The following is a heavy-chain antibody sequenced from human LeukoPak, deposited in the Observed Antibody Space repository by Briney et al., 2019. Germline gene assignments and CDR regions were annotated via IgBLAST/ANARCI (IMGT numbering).Heavy chain of an antibody. CDR2: ISYDGSNK. Sequence: AGGSLRPSCAASGFTFSSYGMHWVRQAPGKGVEWVAVISYDGSNKYYEDSVKGRFTISRDNSKNTLYLQMNSLRAEDTAVYYCAKDKGYCSGGSCYGGGDWGQGTLVTVSS. D-gene: IGHD2-15*01. CDR3: AKDKGYCSGGSCYGGGD. CDR1: GFTFSSYG. V-gene: IGHV3-30*18. J-gene: IGHJ4*02.